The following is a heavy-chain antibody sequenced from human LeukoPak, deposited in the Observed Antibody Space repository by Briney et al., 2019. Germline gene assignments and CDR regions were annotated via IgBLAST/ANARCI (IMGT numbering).Heavy chain of an antibody. CDR2: IKQDGSEK. CDR1: GFTFSSYW. Sequence: PGGSLRLSCAASGFTFSSYWMSWVRQAPGKGLEWVANIKQDGSEKYYVDSVKGRFTISRDNAKNSLYLQMNSLRAEDTAVYYCARVDSGSYYPPLFDCWGQGTLVTVSS. V-gene: IGHV3-7*01. D-gene: IGHD1-26*01. CDR3: ARVDSGSYYPPLFDC. J-gene: IGHJ4*02.